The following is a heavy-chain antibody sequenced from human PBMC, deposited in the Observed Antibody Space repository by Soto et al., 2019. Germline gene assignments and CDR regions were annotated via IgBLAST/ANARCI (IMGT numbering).Heavy chain of an antibody. D-gene: IGHD2-8*01. V-gene: IGHV3-23*01. CDR3: ARWDIVLMVYAIPPTYYYYGMDV. CDR1: GFTFSSYA. Sequence: QSGGSLRLSCAASGFTFSSYAMSWVRQAPWKGLEWVSAISGSGGSTYYADSVKGRFTISRDNSKNTLYLQMNSLRAEDTAVYYCARWDIVLMVYAIPPTYYYYGMDVWGQGTTVTVSS. CDR2: ISGSGGST. J-gene: IGHJ6*02.